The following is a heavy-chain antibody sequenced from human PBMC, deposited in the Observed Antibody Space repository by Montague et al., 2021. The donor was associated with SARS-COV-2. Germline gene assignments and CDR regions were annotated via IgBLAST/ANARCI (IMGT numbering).Heavy chain of an antibody. CDR3: ARSTSGWFIY. CDR2: MYSSGTT. J-gene: IGHJ4*02. D-gene: IGHD6-19*01. V-gene: IGHV4-39*01. CDR1: GGSISSTSFF. Sequence: SETLSLTCSVSGGSISSTSFFWAWIRQPPGKGLEWVGSMYSSGTTYYNSSLKGRVTISGDTSRNQLSVRLRSVTAADTAVYYCARSTSGWFIYWGQGTLVTVSS.